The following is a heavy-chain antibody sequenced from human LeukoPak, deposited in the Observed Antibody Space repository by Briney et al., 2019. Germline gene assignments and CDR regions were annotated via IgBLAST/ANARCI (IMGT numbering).Heavy chain of an antibody. D-gene: IGHD6-19*01. J-gene: IGHJ4*02. CDR2: ISYDGSNK. CDR1: GFTFSSYG. V-gene: IGHV3-30*18. Sequence: GGSLRLSCAASGFTFSSYGTHWVRQAPGKGLEWVAVISYDGSNKYYADSVKGRFTISRDNSKNTLYLQMNSLRAEDTAVYYCAKAHFAYSSPVAGTGWGQGTLVTVSS. CDR3: AKAHFAYSSPVAGTG.